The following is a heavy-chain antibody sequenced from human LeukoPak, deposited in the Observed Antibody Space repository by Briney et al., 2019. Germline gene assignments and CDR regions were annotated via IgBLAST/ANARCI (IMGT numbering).Heavy chain of an antibody. CDR2: IYYSGST. J-gene: IGHJ5*02. V-gene: IGHV4-30-4*08. CDR1: GGSISSGDYY. D-gene: IGHD4-17*01. Sequence: SETLSLTCTVSGGSISSGDYYWSWIRQPPGKGLEWIGYIYYSGSTYYNPSLKIRVTISVDTSKNQFSLKLTSVTAADTAVYYCARESPSTDWFEPWAQGTLVTASS. CDR3: ARESPSTDWFEP.